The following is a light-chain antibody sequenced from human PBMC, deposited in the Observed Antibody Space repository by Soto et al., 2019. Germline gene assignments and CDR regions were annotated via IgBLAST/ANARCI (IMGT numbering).Light chain of an antibody. V-gene: IGLV1-44*01. CDR1: RSNVGSNN. CDR3: ATWDDSLNGAV. J-gene: IGLJ7*01. Sequence: QSVLTQPPSASGTPGQRVTISCSGTRSNVGSNNVNCYQQLPGTAPKLLIYSNNRRPSGVPDRFSGSKSGTSASLAISGLQSEDEADSYCATWDDSLNGAVFGGGTQLTVL. CDR2: SNN.